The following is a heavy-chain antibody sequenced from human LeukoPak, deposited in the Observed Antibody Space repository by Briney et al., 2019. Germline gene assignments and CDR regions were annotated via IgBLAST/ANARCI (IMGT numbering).Heavy chain of an antibody. V-gene: IGHV1-69*06. CDR3: ASCRLNYYYYYYMDV. J-gene: IGHJ6*03. CDR1: GGTFSSYA. Sequence: ASVKVSCKASGGTFSSYAISWVRQAPGQGLEWMGGIIPIFGTANYAQKFQGRVTITADKSTSTAYMELSSLRSEDTAVYYCASCRLNYYYYYYMDVWGKGTTVTVSS. CDR2: IIPIFGTA.